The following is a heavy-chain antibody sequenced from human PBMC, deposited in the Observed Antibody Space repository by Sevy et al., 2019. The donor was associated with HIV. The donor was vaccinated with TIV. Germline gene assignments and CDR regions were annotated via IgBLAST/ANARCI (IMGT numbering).Heavy chain of an antibody. CDR1: GFTFSNAW. D-gene: IGHD2-2*01. CDR3: TRYCSSTSCSAAFDI. J-gene: IGHJ3*02. V-gene: IGHV3-15*01. CDR2: IKSKTDGGPT. Sequence: GGSLRLSCAASGFTFSNAWMSWVRQAPGKGLEWVGRIKSKTDGGPTDYAAPVKGRFTISRDDSKNTLYLQMNSLKTEDTAVYYCTRYCSSTSCSAAFDIWGQGTMVTVSS.